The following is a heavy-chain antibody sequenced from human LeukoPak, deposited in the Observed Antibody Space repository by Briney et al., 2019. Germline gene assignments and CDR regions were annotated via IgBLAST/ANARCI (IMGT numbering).Heavy chain of an antibody. CDR2: IIPIFGTA. J-gene: IGHJ4*02. CDR3: AREGYGGNAVIFDY. V-gene: IGHV1-69*15. CDR1: GGTFSSYA. D-gene: IGHD4-23*01. Sequence: SVKVPCKASGGTFSSYAISWVRQAPGQGLEWMGRIIPIFGTANYAQKFQGRVTITADESTSTAYMELSSLRSEDTAVYYCAREGYGGNAVIFDYWGQGTLVTVSS.